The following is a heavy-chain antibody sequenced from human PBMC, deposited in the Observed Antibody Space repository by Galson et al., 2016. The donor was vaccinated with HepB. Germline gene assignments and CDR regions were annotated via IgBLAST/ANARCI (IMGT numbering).Heavy chain of an antibody. D-gene: IGHD3-22*01. V-gene: IGHV1-69*13. CDR1: GDTFSSYS. CDR2: INPMFRTT. Sequence: SVKVSCKASGDTFSSYSFTWVRQAPGQGLEWVGAINPMFRTTIYAQKFKAIVTITADESTSTAYMELSSLRSEDTAVYYCARERGESDSRTFEYWGQGTLVTVSS. J-gene: IGHJ4*02. CDR3: ARERGESDSRTFEY.